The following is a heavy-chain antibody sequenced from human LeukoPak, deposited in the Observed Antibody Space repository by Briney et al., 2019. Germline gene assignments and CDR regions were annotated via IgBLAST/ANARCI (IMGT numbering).Heavy chain of an antibody. CDR3: AKDRQVVITTPLDY. V-gene: IGHV3-23*01. J-gene: IGHJ4*02. CDR2: ITGSGGST. CDR1: GFTFSFHA. Sequence: GGSLRLSCAASGFTFSFHAMSWLRQAPGKGLEWVSGITGSGGSTYYADSVKGRFTISRDNSKSTLYLQMNSLRAEDTAVYYCAKDRQVVITTPLDYWGQGALVTVSS. D-gene: IGHD3-22*01.